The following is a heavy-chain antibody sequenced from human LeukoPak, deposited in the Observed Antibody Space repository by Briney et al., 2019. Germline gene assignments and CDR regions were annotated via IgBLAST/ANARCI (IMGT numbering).Heavy chain of an antibody. Sequence: GGSLRLSCVASGLTVSSYSMNWVRQAPGKGLEWVSYISSSSSTIYYADSVKGRFTISRDNAKNSLDLQMNSLRDEDTAVYYCAKTPIVLMVYGSPNWFDPWGQGTLVTVSS. D-gene: IGHD2-8*01. CDR1: GLTVSSYS. CDR3: AKTPIVLMVYGSPNWFDP. J-gene: IGHJ5*02. V-gene: IGHV3-48*02. CDR2: ISSSSSTI.